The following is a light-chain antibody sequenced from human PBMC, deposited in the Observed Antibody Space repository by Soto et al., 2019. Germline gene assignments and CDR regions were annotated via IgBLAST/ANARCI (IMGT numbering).Light chain of an antibody. CDR3: QKYNTAPWT. CDR2: NES. Sequence: DIQMTQSPSSLSASVGDRVTITCRASQGISNYLAWYQQKPGKVPKFLIYNESTLQAGVPSRLSGSGSGTDFTLTISSLQPEDVATYYCQKYNTAPWTFGQGTKVEIK. J-gene: IGKJ1*01. V-gene: IGKV1-27*01. CDR1: QGISNY.